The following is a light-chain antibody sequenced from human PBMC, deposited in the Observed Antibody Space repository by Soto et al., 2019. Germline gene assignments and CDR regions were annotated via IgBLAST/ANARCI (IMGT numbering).Light chain of an antibody. CDR1: QSISSW. CDR2: DAS. CDR3: QQYSTYPWT. V-gene: IGKV1-5*01. J-gene: IGKJ1*01. Sequence: DIQMTQSPSTLSASVGARVPITCRASQSISSWLAWYQQKPGKAPKVLIFDASSLESGVPSRFSGSGSATEFTLTISSLQPDDFATYYCQQYSTYPWTVGQGTKVDIK.